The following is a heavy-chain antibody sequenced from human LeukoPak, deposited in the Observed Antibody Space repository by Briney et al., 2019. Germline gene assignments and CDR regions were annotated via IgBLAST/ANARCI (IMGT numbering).Heavy chain of an antibody. CDR3: ARGGGLDV. CDR2: INHNGNVN. CDR1: GFTFSSYW. V-gene: IGHV3-7*03. J-gene: IGHJ6*02. D-gene: IGHD3-16*01. Sequence: GGSLRLSCAASGFTFSSYWMNWARQAPGKGLEWVASINHNGNVNYYVDSGKGRFTISRDNAKNSLYLQMSNLRAEDTAVYFCARGGGLDVWGQGATVTVSS.